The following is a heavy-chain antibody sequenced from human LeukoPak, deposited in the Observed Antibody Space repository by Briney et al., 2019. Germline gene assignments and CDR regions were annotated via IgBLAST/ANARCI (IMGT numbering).Heavy chain of an antibody. D-gene: IGHD1-26*01. V-gene: IGHV3-7*03. CDR1: GFTFSSHW. Sequence: PGGSLRLSCVDSGFTFSSHWMSWVRQAPGKGLGWVANINQGEGEKYYVDSVKGRFTISRDNAKKSLFLQMNSPRAEDTAVYYCARGRFIAGTTAYYFDYWGQGTLVTVSS. CDR3: ARGRFIAGTTAYYFDY. CDR2: INQGEGEK. J-gene: IGHJ4*02.